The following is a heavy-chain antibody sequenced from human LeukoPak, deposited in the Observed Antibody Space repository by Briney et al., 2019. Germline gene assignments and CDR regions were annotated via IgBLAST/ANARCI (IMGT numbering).Heavy chain of an antibody. J-gene: IGHJ4*02. V-gene: IGHV4-39*01. CDR3: ARLGGGSSGYSPFDY. CDR2: IYYSGST. CDR1: GGSISSSSYY. D-gene: IGHD3-22*01. Sequence: PSETLSLTCTVSGGSISSSSYYWGWIRQPPGKGLEWIGSIYYSGSTYYNPSLKSRLTISIDTSKNQFSLKLSSVTAADTAVYYCARLGGGSSGYSPFDYWGQGTLVTVSS.